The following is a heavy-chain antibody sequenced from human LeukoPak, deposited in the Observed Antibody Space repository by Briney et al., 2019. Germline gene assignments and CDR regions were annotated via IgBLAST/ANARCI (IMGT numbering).Heavy chain of an antibody. CDR1: GGSISSGGYY. Sequence: SQTLSLTCTVSGGSISSGGYYWSWIRQHPGKGLEWIGYIYYSGSTYYNPSLKSRVTISVDTSKNQFSLKLSSVTAADTAVYYCARGRAYYDILTGYSSDAFGIWGQGTMVTVSS. J-gene: IGHJ3*02. CDR2: IYYSGST. CDR3: ARGRAYYDILTGYSSDAFGI. D-gene: IGHD3-9*01. V-gene: IGHV4-31*03.